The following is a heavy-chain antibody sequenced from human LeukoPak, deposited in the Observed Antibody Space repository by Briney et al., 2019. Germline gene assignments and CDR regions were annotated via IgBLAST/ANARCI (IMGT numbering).Heavy chain of an antibody. J-gene: IGHJ4*02. CDR1: GFTFSSYW. Sequence: GGSLRLSCAASGFTFSSYWMHWVRQAPGKWLVWVSRLNSDGSSTDYADSVKGRFTISRDNAKNTLYLQMNSLRAEDTAVYYCASYRDRGYWGQGTLVTVSS. D-gene: IGHD4-17*01. V-gene: IGHV3-74*01. CDR3: ASYRDRGY. CDR2: LNSDGSST.